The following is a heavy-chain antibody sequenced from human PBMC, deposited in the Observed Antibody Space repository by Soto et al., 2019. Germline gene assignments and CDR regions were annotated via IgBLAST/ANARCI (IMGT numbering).Heavy chain of an antibody. CDR1: GGKISGYC. V-gene: IGHV4-59*01. CDR2: IYYSGST. J-gene: IGHJ4*02. D-gene: IGHD6-19*01. CDR3: ATSKYSSGRYDY. Sequence: PSVTMCVTWPVAGGKISGYCGSWTRKTTGKGLEWIGYIYYSGSTNYNPSLKSRVTISVDTSKNQFSLKLSSVTAADTAVYYCATSKYSSGRYDYWGQGTLVTVSS.